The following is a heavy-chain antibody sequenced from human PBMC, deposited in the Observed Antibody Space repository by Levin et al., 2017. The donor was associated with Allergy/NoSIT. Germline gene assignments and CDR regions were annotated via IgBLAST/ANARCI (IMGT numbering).Heavy chain of an antibody. J-gene: IGHJ4*02. V-gene: IGHV3-74*01. CDR2: INSDGGTK. D-gene: IGHD1-1*01. Sequence: GESLKISCAASGFTFSSCWMHWVRQAPGKGLVWVSRINSDGGTKTYADSVRAGFTTPRAKAKNSLYLQMNSLRAEDTAVYYCARDVTGTTSFDYWGQGTLVTVSS. CDR3: ARDVTGTTSFDY. CDR1: GFTFSSCW.